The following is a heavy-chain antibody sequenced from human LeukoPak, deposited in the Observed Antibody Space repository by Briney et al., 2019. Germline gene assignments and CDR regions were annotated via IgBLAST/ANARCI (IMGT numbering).Heavy chain of an antibody. Sequence: ASVKVSCKASGYTFTSYAMNWVRQAPGQGLEWMGWMNPNSGNTGYAQKFQGRVTMTRNTSISTAYMELSSLRSEDTAVYYCARGPSHSGYVDYWGQGTLVTVSS. CDR3: ARGPSHSGYVDY. V-gene: IGHV1-8*02. CDR1: GYTFTSYA. CDR2: MNPNSGNT. J-gene: IGHJ4*02. D-gene: IGHD1-26*01.